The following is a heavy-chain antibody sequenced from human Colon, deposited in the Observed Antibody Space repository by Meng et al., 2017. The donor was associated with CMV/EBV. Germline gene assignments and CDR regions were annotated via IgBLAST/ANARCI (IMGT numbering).Heavy chain of an antibody. CDR3: AKDLNSVGATLNAFDI. CDR2: VSRRGDST. CDR1: GFIVSTDH. J-gene: IGHJ3*02. Sequence: GGSLRLSCAASGFIVSTDHMSWVRQAPGKGLEWVSAVSRRGDSTYYADSVRGRFTISRDNAKNTLYLQMNSLRVEDTAVYYCAKDLNSVGATLNAFDIWGQGTMVTVSS. V-gene: IGHV3-23*01. D-gene: IGHD1-26*01.